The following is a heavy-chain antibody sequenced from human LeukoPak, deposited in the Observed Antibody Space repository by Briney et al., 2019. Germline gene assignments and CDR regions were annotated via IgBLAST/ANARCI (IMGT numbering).Heavy chain of an antibody. CDR2: IYHSGST. Sequence: PSETLSLTCAVSGYSISSGCYWGWIRQPPGKGLEWIGSIYHSGSTYYNPSLKSRVTISVDTSKNQFSLKLSSVTAADTAVYYCARQGVEYYDFWSGYPPYYFDYWGQGTLVTVSS. CDR1: GYSISSGCY. D-gene: IGHD3-3*01. J-gene: IGHJ4*02. V-gene: IGHV4-38-2*01. CDR3: ARQGVEYYDFWSGYPPYYFDY.